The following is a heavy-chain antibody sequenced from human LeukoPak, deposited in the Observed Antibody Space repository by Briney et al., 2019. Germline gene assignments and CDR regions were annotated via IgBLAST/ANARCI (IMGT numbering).Heavy chain of an antibody. J-gene: IGHJ5*02. V-gene: IGHV1-18*01. D-gene: IGHD3-10*01. CDR1: GYTFTSYG. CDR2: ISAYNGNT. CDR3: ARDTMVRGVILTHGFDP. Sequence: GASVKVSCKASGYTFTSYGISWVRQAPGQVLEWMGWISAYNGNTNYAQKLQGRVTMTTDTSTSTAYMELRSLRSDDTAVYYCARDTMVRGVILTHGFDPWGQGTLVTVSS.